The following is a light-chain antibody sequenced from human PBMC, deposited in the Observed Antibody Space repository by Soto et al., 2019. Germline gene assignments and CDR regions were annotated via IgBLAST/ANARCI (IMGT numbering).Light chain of an antibody. CDR2: KSS. CDR1: QRNSSW. CDR3: QQYNSYCT. V-gene: IGKV1-5*03. Sequence: EIPMTQSSSTPSSSLGERINNTFPASQRNSSWLAWYQQNPGKAPKLLIYKSSSLESGVPSRFSGSGSGTEFTLTISSLQPDDFATYYCQQYNSYCTFGQGTKVDIK. J-gene: IGKJ2*02.